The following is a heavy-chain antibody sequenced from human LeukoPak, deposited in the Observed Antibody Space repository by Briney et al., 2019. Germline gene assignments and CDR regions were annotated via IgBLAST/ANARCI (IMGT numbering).Heavy chain of an antibody. J-gene: IGHJ3*02. V-gene: IGHV3-74*01. D-gene: IGHD3-22*01. CDR3: ARGYDSSGYYYADAFDI. CDR2: INSDVSST. CDR1: GFTFSRYW. Sequence: GGSLRLSCAASGFTFSRYWMHWVRQAPGKGLGWVSRINSDVSSTSYADSVKGRFTISRDNAKSTLSLQMNSLRAEDTAVYYCARGYDSSGYYYADAFDIWGQGRTVTVSS.